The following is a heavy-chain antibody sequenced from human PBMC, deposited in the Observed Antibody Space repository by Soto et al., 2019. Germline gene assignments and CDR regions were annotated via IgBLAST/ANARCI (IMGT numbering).Heavy chain of an antibody. V-gene: IGHV4-39*01. Sequence: SETLSLTCTVSGGSISSSSYYWGWIRQPPGKGLEWIGSIYYSGSTYYNPSLKSRVTISVDTSKNQFSLKLSSVTAADTAVYYCARLRGDFWSGSYFYYGTDVWGQGTTVTVSS. CDR1: GGSISSSSYY. J-gene: IGHJ6*02. CDR2: IYYSGST. CDR3: ARLRGDFWSGSYFYYGTDV. D-gene: IGHD3-3*01.